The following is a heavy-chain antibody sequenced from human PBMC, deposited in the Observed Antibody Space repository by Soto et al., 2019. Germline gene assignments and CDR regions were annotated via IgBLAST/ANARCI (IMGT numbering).Heavy chain of an antibody. V-gene: IGHV3-30-3*01. D-gene: IGHD6-13*01. Sequence: QVQLAESGGGVVQPGRSLRLSCAASGFTFSSYAMHWVRQAPGKGLEWVAVISYDGSNKFYADSVKGRFTISRDNSKNTLYLQMNGLRAEDTAVYFCARVGAAVHFYYGMDVWGQGTTVTVSS. CDR2: ISYDGSNK. CDR3: ARVGAAVHFYYGMDV. J-gene: IGHJ6*02. CDR1: GFTFSSYA.